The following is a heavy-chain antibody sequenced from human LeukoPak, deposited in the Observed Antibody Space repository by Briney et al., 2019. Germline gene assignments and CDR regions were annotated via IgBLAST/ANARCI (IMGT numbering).Heavy chain of an antibody. D-gene: IGHD3-10*01. CDR3: ASTVSYGSGSYYPYYFDY. J-gene: IGHJ4*02. CDR1: GYTFTSYG. V-gene: IGHV1-69*04. CDR2: IIPILGIA. Sequence: SVKVSCKASGYTFTSYGISWVRQAPGQGLEWMGRIIPILGIANYAQKFQGRVTITADKSTSTAYMELSSLRSEDTAVYYCASTVSYGSGSYYPYYFDYWGQGTLVTVSS.